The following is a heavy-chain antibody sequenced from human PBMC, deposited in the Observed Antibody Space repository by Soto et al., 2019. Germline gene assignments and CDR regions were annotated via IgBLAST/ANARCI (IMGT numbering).Heavy chain of an antibody. CDR2: INTGNGNS. CDR1: GYTFTTYA. V-gene: IGHV1-3*04. Sequence: GASVKVSCKASGYTFTTYALHWVRQAPGQRPEWMGWINTGNGNSKSSEKFQGRVTFTRDTSASTAYMELSSLTSEDTAVYYCARRGSGYDYWGQGTLVTVSS. J-gene: IGHJ4*02. D-gene: IGHD5-12*01. CDR3: ARRGSGYDY.